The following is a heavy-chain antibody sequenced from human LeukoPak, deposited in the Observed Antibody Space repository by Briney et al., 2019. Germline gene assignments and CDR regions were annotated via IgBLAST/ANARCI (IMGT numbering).Heavy chain of an antibody. J-gene: IGHJ4*02. CDR2: IYTSGST. CDR1: GGSISSSSYY. CDR3: ARERIVGATPFDY. D-gene: IGHD1-26*01. V-gene: IGHV4-61*02. Sequence: PSETLSLTCTVSGGSISSSSYYWGWIRQPAGKGLEWIGRIYTSGSTNYNPSLKSRVTMSVDTSKNQFSLKLSSVTAADTAVYYCARERIVGATPFDYWGQGTLVTVSS.